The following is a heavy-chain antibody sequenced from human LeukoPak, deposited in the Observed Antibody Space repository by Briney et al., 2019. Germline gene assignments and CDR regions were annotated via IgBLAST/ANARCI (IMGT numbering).Heavy chain of an antibody. D-gene: IGHD6-13*01. CDR2: IDPSDSYT. V-gene: IGHV5-10-1*01. J-gene: IGHJ6*04. CDR1: GYSFTSYW. CDR3: ARHGAAAGTEYGMDV. Sequence: GESLRISCKGSGYSFTSYWISWVRQMPGKGLEWMGRIDPSDSYTNNSPSFQGHVTISADKSISTAYLQWSSLKASDTAMYYCARHGAAAGTEYGMDVWGKGTTVTVSS.